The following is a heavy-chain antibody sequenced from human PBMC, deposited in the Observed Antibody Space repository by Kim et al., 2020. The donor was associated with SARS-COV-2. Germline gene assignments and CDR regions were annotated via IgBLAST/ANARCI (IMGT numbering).Heavy chain of an antibody. Sequence: ASVKVSCKASGYTFTSYGISWVRQAPGQGLEWMGWISAYNGNTNYALKLQGRVTMTIDTSTRTAYMELRSLRSDDTAVYYCAGESGITRFGVAPVYYKYVMPFWGQGTTVTVSS. V-gene: IGHV1-18*01. CDR3: AGESGITRFGVAPVYYKYVMPF. D-gene: IGHD3-3*01. CDR2: ISAYNGNT. J-gene: IGHJ6*02. CDR1: GYTFTSYG.